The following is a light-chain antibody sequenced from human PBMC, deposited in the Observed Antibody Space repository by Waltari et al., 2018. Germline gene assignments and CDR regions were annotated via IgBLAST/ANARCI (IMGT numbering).Light chain of an antibody. Sequence: EVVLTQSPGTLSFSPGERATLSCRASQNIRGAYLAWYQQRPGHAPRLLIYDSFIRATGIPDMFSGSGSGADFTLTISSLAPEDSAVYFCHQYDTSPQTFGQGTKVSIK. V-gene: IGKV3-20*01. J-gene: IGKJ1*01. CDR3: HQYDTSPQT. CDR1: QNIRGAY. CDR2: DSF.